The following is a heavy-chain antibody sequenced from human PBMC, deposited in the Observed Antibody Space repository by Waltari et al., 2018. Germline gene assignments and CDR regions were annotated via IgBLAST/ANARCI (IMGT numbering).Heavy chain of an antibody. CDR2: VDPEDGQA. CDR1: GSTFTDYT. J-gene: IGHJ3*01. Sequence: EVHLLQSGAELKKPGTPVKISCNLSGSTFTDYTFHWVRQAPGDGLQWVGLVDPEDGQAISADKFQGRVTMTADTSTDTAYLELTSLTSEDTAVFFCATAPGGGSSASRPFHFWGQGTMITVSS. CDR3: ATAPGGGSSASRPFHF. V-gene: IGHV1-69-2*01. D-gene: IGHD3-10*01.